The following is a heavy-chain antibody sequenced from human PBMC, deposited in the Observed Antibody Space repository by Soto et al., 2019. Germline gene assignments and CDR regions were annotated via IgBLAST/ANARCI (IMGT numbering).Heavy chain of an antibody. CDR2: ISSSGNT. CDR3: ARAPMVLTRSYFDS. Sequence: SETLSLTCTVSDGSISNFYWSWIRQPPGKGLEWIGYISSSGNTNYNPSLKSRVSISVDTSKNQFSLNLTSVTAADTAVYSCARAPMVLTRSYFDSWGQGTPVTVSS. D-gene: IGHD3-22*01. J-gene: IGHJ4*02. CDR1: DGSISNFY. V-gene: IGHV4-59*01.